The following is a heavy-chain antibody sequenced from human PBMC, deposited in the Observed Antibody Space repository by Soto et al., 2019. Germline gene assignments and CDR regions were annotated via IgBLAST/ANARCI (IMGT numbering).Heavy chain of an antibody. CDR2: ISYDGSNK. CDR3: AKEHSTGWYFFDY. D-gene: IGHD6-19*01. V-gene: IGHV3-30*18. CDR1: GFTFSSYG. Sequence: GGSLRLSCGASGFTFSSYGMHWVRQAPGKGLEWVAVISYDGSNKYYADSVKGRFTISRDNSKNTQYLQLNSLRPEDTAVYYCAKEHSTGWYFFDYWGQGTLVTVSS. J-gene: IGHJ4*02.